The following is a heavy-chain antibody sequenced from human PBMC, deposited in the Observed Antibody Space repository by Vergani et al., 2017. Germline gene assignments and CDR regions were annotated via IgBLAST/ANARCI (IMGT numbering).Heavy chain of an antibody. CDR2: INPNSGGT. CDR1: GYTFTGYY. D-gene: IGHD6-13*01. Sequence: QVQLVQSGAEVKKPGASVKVSCKASGYTFTGYYMHWVRTAPGQGLEWMGWINPNSGGTNYAQKFQGRVTMIRDTSISTAYMELSRLRSDDTAVYYCARDSSSFVLKLLRMTNYFDYWGQGTLVTVSS. V-gene: IGHV1-2*02. J-gene: IGHJ4*02. CDR3: ARDSSSFVLKLLRMTNYFDY.